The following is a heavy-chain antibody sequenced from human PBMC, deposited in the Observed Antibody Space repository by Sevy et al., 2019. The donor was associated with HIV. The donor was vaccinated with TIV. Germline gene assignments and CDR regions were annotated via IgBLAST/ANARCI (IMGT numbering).Heavy chain of an antibody. CDR2: IWYDGSNK. J-gene: IGHJ1*01. Sequence: GGSLRLSCAASGFTFSSYGMHWVRQAPGKGLEWVAVIWYDGSNKYYADSVKGRFTISRANSKNTLYLQMNSLGAEDTAVYYCARVRGEGSGWYESYFQHWGQGTLVTVSS. CDR3: ARVRGEGSGWYESYFQH. V-gene: IGHV3-33*01. CDR1: GFTFSSYG. D-gene: IGHD6-19*01.